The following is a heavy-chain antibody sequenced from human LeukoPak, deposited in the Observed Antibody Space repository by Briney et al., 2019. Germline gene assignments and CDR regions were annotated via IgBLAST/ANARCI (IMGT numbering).Heavy chain of an antibody. D-gene: IGHD1-26*01. Sequence: GGSLRLSCAASGFTFSSYAVSWVRQAPGKGLEWVSTISGSGVSTYYADSVKGRFTISRDNSKSTLYLQMNSLRAEDTAVYYCAKSIREPGLYFDLWGRGTLVIVSS. CDR1: GFTFSSYA. V-gene: IGHV3-23*01. J-gene: IGHJ2*01. CDR2: ISGSGVST. CDR3: AKSIREPGLYFDL.